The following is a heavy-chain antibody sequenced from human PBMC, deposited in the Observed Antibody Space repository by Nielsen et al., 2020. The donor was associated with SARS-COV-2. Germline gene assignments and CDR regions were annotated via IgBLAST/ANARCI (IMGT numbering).Heavy chain of an antibody. V-gene: IGHV3-7*03. CDR1: GFTFSSYW. Sequence: GESLKISCAASGFTFSSYWLSWVRQAPGKGLEWVANIKQDGSEKYYVDSVKGRFTISRDNAKNSLSLQMNSLRVEDTAVYYCARVESSSWYFDYWGQGTLVTVSS. CDR3: ARVESSSWYFDY. D-gene: IGHD6-13*01. CDR2: IKQDGSEK. J-gene: IGHJ4*02.